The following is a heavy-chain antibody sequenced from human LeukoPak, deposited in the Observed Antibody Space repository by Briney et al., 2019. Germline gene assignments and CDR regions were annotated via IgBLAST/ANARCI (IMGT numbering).Heavy chain of an antibody. D-gene: IGHD5-18*01. Sequence: GGSLRLSCAASGFTFSSYSMNWVRQAPGKGLEWVSSSSSSSSYIYYADSVKGRFTISRDNSKNTLFLQMNSLRAEDTAVYYCAKDDRIQTRRYSYNYWGQGTLVTVSS. CDR2: SSSSSSYI. J-gene: IGHJ4*02. CDR3: AKDDRIQTRRYSYNY. CDR1: GFTFSSYS. V-gene: IGHV3-21*04.